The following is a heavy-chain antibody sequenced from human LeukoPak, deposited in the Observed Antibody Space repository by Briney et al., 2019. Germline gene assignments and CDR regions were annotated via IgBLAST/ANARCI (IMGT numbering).Heavy chain of an antibody. Sequence: SETLSLTCAVYGGSFSGYYWSWIRQPPGKGLEWIGEINHSGSTNYNPSIKSRVTISVDTSKNQISLKLNSVTAADTAVYYCARVGKRYFTSILLKHNDAFDIWGQGTMVTVSS. D-gene: IGHD3-9*01. V-gene: IGHV4-34*01. CDR3: ARVGKRYFTSILLKHNDAFDI. J-gene: IGHJ3*02. CDR1: GGSFSGYY. CDR2: INHSGST.